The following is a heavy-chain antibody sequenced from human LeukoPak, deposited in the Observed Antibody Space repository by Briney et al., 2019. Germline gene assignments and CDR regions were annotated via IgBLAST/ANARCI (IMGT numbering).Heavy chain of an antibody. D-gene: IGHD6-13*01. V-gene: IGHV4-4*07. Sequence: SETLSLTCTVSGGSISSYYWSWIRQPAGKGLEWIGRIYTSGSTNYNPSLKSRITMSVDTSKNQFSLKLSSVTAADTAVYYCARSIAAAGTLDYWGQGTLVTVSS. CDR2: IYTSGST. CDR3: ARSIAAAGTLDY. J-gene: IGHJ4*02. CDR1: GGSISSYY.